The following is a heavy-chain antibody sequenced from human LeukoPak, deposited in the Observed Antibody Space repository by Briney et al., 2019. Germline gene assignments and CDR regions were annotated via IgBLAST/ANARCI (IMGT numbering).Heavy chain of an antibody. V-gene: IGHV3-7*01. CDR3: ASYYYYYMDV. CDR1: GFTFSSYW. J-gene: IGHJ6*03. CDR2: IKQDGSEK. Sequence: QTGGSLRPSCAASGFTFSSYWMSWVRQAPGKGLEWVANIKQDGSEKYYVDSVKGRFTISRDNAKNSLYLQMDSLRAEDTAVYYCASYYYYYMDVWGKGTTVTVSS.